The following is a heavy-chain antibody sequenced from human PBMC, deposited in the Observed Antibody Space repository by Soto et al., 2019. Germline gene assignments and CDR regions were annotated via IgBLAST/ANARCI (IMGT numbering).Heavy chain of an antibody. CDR3: ARGKSYDFWSGPDNAFDI. V-gene: IGHV4-59*01. Sequence: SETLSLTCTVSGGPISSYYWSWIRQPPGKGLEWIGYIYYSGSTNYNPSLKSRVTISVDTSKNQFSLKLSSVTAADTAVYYCARGKSYDFWSGPDNAFDIWGQGTMVTVSS. CDR1: GGPISSYY. J-gene: IGHJ3*02. D-gene: IGHD3-3*01. CDR2: IYYSGST.